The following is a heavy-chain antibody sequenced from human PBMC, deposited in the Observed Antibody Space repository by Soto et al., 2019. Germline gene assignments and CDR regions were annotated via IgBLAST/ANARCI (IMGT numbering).Heavy chain of an antibody. CDR3: ARARRHYYGSEYYFDY. Sequence: SETLSLTCTVSGGSISSGGYYWSWIRQHPGKGLEWIGYIYYSGSTYYNPSLKSRVTISVDTSKNQFSLKLSSVTAADTAVYYCARARRHYYGSEYYFDYWGQGTLVTVSS. CDR1: GGSISSGGYY. D-gene: IGHD3-10*01. CDR2: IYYSGST. V-gene: IGHV4-31*03. J-gene: IGHJ4*02.